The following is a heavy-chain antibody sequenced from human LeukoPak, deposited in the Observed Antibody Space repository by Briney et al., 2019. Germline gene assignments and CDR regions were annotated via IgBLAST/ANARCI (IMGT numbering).Heavy chain of an antibody. Sequence: ASVKVSCKPSGYTFPNYGITWVRQAPGQGLEWMGIINPSDGSTTSAQKFQGRVPVTRDTSTSTVYMELSSLRSEDTAVYYCARDSNSSSFDYWGQGILVTVSS. CDR1: GYTFPNYG. J-gene: IGHJ4*02. CDR2: INPSDGST. V-gene: IGHV1-46*01. D-gene: IGHD6-6*01. CDR3: ARDSNSSSFDY.